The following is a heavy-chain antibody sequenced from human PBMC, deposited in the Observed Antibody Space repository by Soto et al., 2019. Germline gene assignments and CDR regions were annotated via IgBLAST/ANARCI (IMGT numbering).Heavy chain of an antibody. Sequence: SETLSLTCAVYGGSFSGYYWSWIRQPPGKGLEWIGEINHSGSTNYNPSLKSRVTISVDTSKNQFSLKLSSVTAADTAVYYCARMTTVTTGNYYYYMDVWGKGTTVTVSS. D-gene: IGHD4-17*01. CDR2: INHSGST. CDR3: ARMTTVTTGNYYYYMDV. V-gene: IGHV4-34*01. J-gene: IGHJ6*03. CDR1: GGSFSGYY.